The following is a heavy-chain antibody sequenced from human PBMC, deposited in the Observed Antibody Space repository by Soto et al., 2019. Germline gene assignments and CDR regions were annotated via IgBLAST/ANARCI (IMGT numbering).Heavy chain of an antibody. D-gene: IGHD3-3*01. Sequence: QVQLVESGGGVVQPGRSLRLSCAASGFTFSSYGMHWVRQAPGKGLEWVAVISYDGSNKYYADSVKGRFTISRDNSKKTLYLQMNSLRAEETAVYYCAKDEATYYDFWSGYLNFDYWGQGTLVTDSS. V-gene: IGHV3-30*18. CDR2: ISYDGSNK. J-gene: IGHJ4*02. CDR1: GFTFSSYG. CDR3: AKDEATYYDFWSGYLNFDY.